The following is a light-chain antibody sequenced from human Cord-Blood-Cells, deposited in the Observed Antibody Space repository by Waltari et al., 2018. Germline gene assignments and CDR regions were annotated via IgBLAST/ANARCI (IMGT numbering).Light chain of an antibody. V-gene: IGLV1-36*01. Sequence: QSVMTQPPSVSEAPRQRVPISCSGNSTNIGNNAVNWYQQLPGKAPKLLIYYDDLLPSGVSDRFSGSKSGTSASLAISGLQSEDEADYYCAAWDDSLNGVVFGGGTKLTVL. CDR2: YDD. CDR3: AAWDDSLNGVV. CDR1: STNIGNNA. J-gene: IGLJ2*01.